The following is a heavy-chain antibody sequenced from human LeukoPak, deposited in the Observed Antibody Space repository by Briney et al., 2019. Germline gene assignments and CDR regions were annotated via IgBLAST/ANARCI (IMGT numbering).Heavy chain of an antibody. D-gene: IGHD3-10*01. V-gene: IGHV1-8*01. CDR2: MNPNSGNT. CDR3: AIRYGSGEKYYYYYYMDV. J-gene: IGHJ6*03. CDR1: GYTFTSYD. Sequence: ASVKVSCKASGYTFTSYDINWVRQATGQGLEWMGWMNPNSGNTGYVQKFQGRVTMTRNTSISTAYMELSSLRSEDTAVYYCAIRYGSGEKYYYYYYMDVWGKGTTVTVSS.